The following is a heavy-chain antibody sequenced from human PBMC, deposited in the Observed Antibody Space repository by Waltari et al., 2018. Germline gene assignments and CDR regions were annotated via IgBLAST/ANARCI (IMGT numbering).Heavy chain of an antibody. CDR3: ARSDRYCSGGSCTSFDY. V-gene: IGHV4-39*07. CDR1: GGSISSSSYY. J-gene: IGHJ4*02. CDR2: INHSGST. D-gene: IGHD2-15*01. Sequence: QLQLQESGPGLVKPSETLSLTCTVSGGSISSSSYYWSWIRQPPGKGLEWIGEINHSGSTNYNPSLKSRVTISVDTSKNQFSLKLSSVTAADTAVYYCARSDRYCSGGSCTSFDYWGQGTLVTVSS.